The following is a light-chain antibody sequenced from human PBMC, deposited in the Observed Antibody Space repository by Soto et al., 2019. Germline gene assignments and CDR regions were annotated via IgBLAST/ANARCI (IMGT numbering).Light chain of an antibody. CDR3: TSYTSSTPCYV. CDR2: DVS. CDR1: RTDVADGYDC. J-gene: IGLJ1*01. Sequence: QSVLTQPASVSGSPGQSIAISCTGVRTDVADGYDCVSWCQQHPGQAPQLIIYDVSNRPSGVSDRFSGSKSGNTASLTISGLQAEDEAEYYCTSYTSSTPCYVFGPGTKVTVL. V-gene: IGLV2-14*03.